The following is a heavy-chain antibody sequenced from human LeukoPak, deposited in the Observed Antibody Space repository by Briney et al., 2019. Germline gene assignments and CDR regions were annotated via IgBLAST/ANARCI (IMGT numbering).Heavy chain of an antibody. J-gene: IGHJ4*02. D-gene: IGHD4-17*01. CDR2: IYYSGLT. Sequence: SETLSLTCTVSGASISSSSSSWGWVRQPPGKGPEWIGSIYYSGLTYDNPSLKSRVSISVDPSKNHFSLKVSSVTAADAAVYYCASGTFDDYGDYDRGDYFDHWGQGTLVTVSS. CDR1: GASISSSSSS. CDR3: ASGTFDDYGDYDRGDYFDH. V-gene: IGHV4-39*02.